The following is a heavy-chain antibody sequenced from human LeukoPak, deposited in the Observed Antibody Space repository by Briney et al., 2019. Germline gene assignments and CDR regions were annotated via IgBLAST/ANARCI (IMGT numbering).Heavy chain of an antibody. Sequence: PGGSLRLSCAASGFTFSSYSMNWVRQAPGKGLEWVSYISSSSSTIYYADSVKGRFTISRDNAKNSLYLQMNSLRAEDTAVYYCARDREGAARPAFDYWGQGTLVTVSS. CDR3: ARDREGAARPAFDY. V-gene: IGHV3-48*01. D-gene: IGHD6-6*01. CDR1: GFTFSSYS. CDR2: ISSSSSTI. J-gene: IGHJ4*02.